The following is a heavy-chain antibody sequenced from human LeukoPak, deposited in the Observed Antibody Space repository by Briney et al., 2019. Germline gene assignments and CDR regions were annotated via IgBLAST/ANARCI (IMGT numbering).Heavy chain of an antibody. V-gene: IGHV1-2*02. J-gene: IGHJ3*02. Sequence: ASVKVSCKTSGCAFTGYFMHLVRQAHGRGLEWMAWIIPNTGTTNYAQQFQGRVTMTRDTSISTAYMELSRLRSDDRAVYYCARDLDYDDGPGGDSFYISGQGTVVTVSS. D-gene: IGHD3-22*01. CDR1: GCAFTGYF. CDR3: ARDLDYDDGPGGDSFYI. CDR2: IIPNTGTT.